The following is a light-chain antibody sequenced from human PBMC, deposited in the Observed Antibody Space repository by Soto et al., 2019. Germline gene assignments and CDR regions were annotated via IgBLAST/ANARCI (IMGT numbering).Light chain of an antibody. CDR2: GAS. Sequence: EIVMTPSPATLSVSPGERAILSCRASQSVSSNLAWYQQKPGQAPRLLIYGASTRAPGIPGRLSGSGSGTEFTLTISRLEPEDFAVYYCQQRSDWPPITFGQGTRLEIK. V-gene: IGKV3-15*01. CDR3: QQRSDWPPIT. J-gene: IGKJ5*01. CDR1: QSVSSN.